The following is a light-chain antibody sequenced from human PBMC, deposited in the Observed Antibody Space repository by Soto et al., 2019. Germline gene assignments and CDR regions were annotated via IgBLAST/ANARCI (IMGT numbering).Light chain of an antibody. CDR1: QSLLYSNGYNS. J-gene: IGKJ5*01. CDR2: LGF. CDR3: MQGLQTPIT. V-gene: IGKV2-28*01. Sequence: IVMTLSASALSVTPGYPASISCRSIQSLLYSNGYNSLDWYLQKPGQSPRLXIYLGFNRASGVPDRFSASGSGTEFKLEITGVEAEDVGIYYCMQGLQTPITFGQGTRLEIK.